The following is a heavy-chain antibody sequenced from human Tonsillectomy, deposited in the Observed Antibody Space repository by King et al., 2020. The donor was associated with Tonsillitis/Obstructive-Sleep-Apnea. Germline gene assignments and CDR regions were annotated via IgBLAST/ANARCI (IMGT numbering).Heavy chain of an antibody. V-gene: IGHV4-39*01. CDR2: IYYSGST. D-gene: IGHD3-3*01. J-gene: IGHJ3*02. CDR1: GGSISSSSYY. CDR3: AISPLPYMTIFGVVIVDAFDI. Sequence: QLQLQESGPGLVKPSETLSLTCTVSGGSISSSSYYWGWIRQPPGKGLEWIGSIYYSGSTYYNPSLKSRVTISVDTSKNQFYLKLSSVTSADTAVSYCAISPLPYMTIFGVVIVDAFDIWGQGTMVTVSS.